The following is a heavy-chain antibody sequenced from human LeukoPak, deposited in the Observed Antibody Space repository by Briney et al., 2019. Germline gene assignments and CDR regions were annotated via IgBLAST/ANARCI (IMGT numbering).Heavy chain of an antibody. CDR2: ISSSSSYI. J-gene: IGHJ5*02. V-gene: IGHV3-21*01. CDR1: GFTFSSYS. CDR3: ARDLDVVVVAATYSWFDP. Sequence: GGSLRLSCAASGFTFSSYSMNWVRQAPGKGLEWVSCISSSSSYIYYTDSVKGRFTISRDNAKNSLYLQMNSLRAEDTAVYYCARDLDVVVVAATYSWFDPWGQGTLVTVSS. D-gene: IGHD2-15*01.